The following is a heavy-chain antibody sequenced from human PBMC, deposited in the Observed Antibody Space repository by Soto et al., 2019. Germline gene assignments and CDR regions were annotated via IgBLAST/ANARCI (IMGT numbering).Heavy chain of an antibody. CDR2: IYYSGST. Sequence: SETLSLTCTVSGGSISSYYWSWIRQPPGKGLEWIGYIYYSGSTNYNPSLKSRVTISVDTSKNQFSLKLSSVTAADTAVYYCARHGRNNWFDPWGQGTLVTVSS. V-gene: IGHV4-59*08. J-gene: IGHJ5*02. CDR3: ARHGRNNWFDP. CDR1: GGSISSYY.